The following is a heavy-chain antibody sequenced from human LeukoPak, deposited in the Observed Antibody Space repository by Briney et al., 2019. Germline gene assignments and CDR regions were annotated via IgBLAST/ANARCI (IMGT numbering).Heavy chain of an antibody. J-gene: IGHJ4*02. CDR3: ARDWSGRFDY. CDR2: INPSDGST. V-gene: IGHV1-46*01. CDR1: GYSFTYHY. Sequence: ASVKVSCKASGYSFTYHYMHWLRQAPGQGLEWIGVINPSDGSTTYAQKFQGRVTMTRDMSTSTVYMELSSLRSEDTAVYYCARDWSGRFDYWGQGTLVTVSS. D-gene: IGHD3-10*01.